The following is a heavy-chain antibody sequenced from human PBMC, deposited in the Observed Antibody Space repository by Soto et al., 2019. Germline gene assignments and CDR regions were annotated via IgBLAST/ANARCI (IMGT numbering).Heavy chain of an antibody. CDR3: AGDYGSGSYRFDY. D-gene: IGHD3-10*01. Sequence: SETLSLTCTVSGGSFSSYSWSWIRQPPGKGLEWIGYIYYSGTTTYNPSLKSRVTISLDTSKNQFSLKLSSVTAADTAVYYCAGDYGSGSYRFDYWGQGTLVTVSS. CDR1: GGSFSSYS. CDR2: IYYSGTT. V-gene: IGHV4-59*01. J-gene: IGHJ4*02.